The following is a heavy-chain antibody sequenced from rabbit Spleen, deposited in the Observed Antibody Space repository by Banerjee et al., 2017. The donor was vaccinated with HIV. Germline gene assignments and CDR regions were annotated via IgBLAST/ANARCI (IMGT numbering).Heavy chain of an antibody. CDR3: ARDLVAVIGWNFNL. CDR2: IDAGSSGFT. Sequence: QEQLEESGGDLVKPGASLTLTCTASGFSFSSSDYMCWVRQAPGKGLEWIGCIDAGSSGFTYFATWAKGRFAISKTSSTTVTLQMTSLTAADTATYFCARDLVAVIGWNFNLWGPGTLVTVS. CDR1: GFSFSSSDY. V-gene: IGHV1S45*01. D-gene: IGHD1-1*01. J-gene: IGHJ4*01.